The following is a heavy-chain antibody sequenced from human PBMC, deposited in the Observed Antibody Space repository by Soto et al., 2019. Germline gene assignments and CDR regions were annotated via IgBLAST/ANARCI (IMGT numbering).Heavy chain of an antibody. CDR1: GFTFSSYA. Sequence: GGSRRLSCAASGFTFSSYAMNWVRQAPEKGLEWVSTFSGSSDYTYYADSVKGRFTISRDNSKNTLYLQMNSLRAEDTAVYYCAKGRRFYCSGGSCQGSAFDIWGQGTMVTVSS. CDR3: AKGRRFYCSGGSCQGSAFDI. CDR2: FSGSSDYT. V-gene: IGHV3-23*01. D-gene: IGHD2-15*01. J-gene: IGHJ3*02.